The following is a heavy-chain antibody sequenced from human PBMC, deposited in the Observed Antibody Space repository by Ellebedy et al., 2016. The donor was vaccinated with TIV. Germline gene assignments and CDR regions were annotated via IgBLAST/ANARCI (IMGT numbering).Heavy chain of an antibody. Sequence: SQTLSLTCAISGDSVSRTSSAWSWIRQSPSRGLEWLARTYYRSEWYYDYAVSVRGRISISPDTSKNQFSLQLNSVTPEDSAVYYCARRSSRNVMDVWGQGTTVTVSS. CDR2: TYYRSEWYY. CDR3: ARRSSRNVMDV. CDR1: GDSVSRTSSA. V-gene: IGHV6-1*01. D-gene: IGHD6-13*01. J-gene: IGHJ6*02.